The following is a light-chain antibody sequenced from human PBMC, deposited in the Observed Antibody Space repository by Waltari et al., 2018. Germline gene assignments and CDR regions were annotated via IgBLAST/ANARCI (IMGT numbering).Light chain of an antibody. J-gene: IGKJ2*01. CDR2: WAS. Sequence: DIVMTQSPDSLAVSLGERDTINCKSSQSVLSSSNNKNYLAWYQQKPGQPPKLLIYWASTRESGVPDRFSGSGSGTDFTLTISSLQAEDVAVYYCQQYYSTPQTFGQGTKLEIK. V-gene: IGKV4-1*01. CDR1: QSVLSSSNNKNY. CDR3: QQYYSTPQT.